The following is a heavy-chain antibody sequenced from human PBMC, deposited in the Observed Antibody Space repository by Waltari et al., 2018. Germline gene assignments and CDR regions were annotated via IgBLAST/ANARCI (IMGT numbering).Heavy chain of an antibody. D-gene: IGHD3-3*01. CDR2: ISSSSSYI. CDR1: GFTFSSYS. J-gene: IGHJ4*02. V-gene: IGHV3-21*01. Sequence: EVQLVESGGGLVKPGGSLRLSCSASGFTFSSYSMNWVRQAPGKGLEWVSSISSSSSYIYYADSVKGRFTISRDNAKNSLYLQMNSLRAEDTAVYYCARGRFWSGYYFDYWGQGTLVTVSS. CDR3: ARGRFWSGYYFDY.